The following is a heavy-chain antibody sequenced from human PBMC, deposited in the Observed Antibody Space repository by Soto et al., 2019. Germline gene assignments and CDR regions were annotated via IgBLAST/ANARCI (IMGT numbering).Heavy chain of an antibody. V-gene: IGHV4-61*01. CDR1: GGSVSTGSYD. CDR2: IFFTGSA. J-gene: IGHJ6*02. Sequence: QVQLQESGPGLVRPLETLSLTCTVSGGSVSTGSYDWSWIRQPPGKGLEWIGKIFFTGSAHYNPSLRNRVTMSVDTSKDQFSLTLTSVTAADTAVYYCARDGHGMDVWGQGTTVTVSS. CDR3: ARDGHGMDV.